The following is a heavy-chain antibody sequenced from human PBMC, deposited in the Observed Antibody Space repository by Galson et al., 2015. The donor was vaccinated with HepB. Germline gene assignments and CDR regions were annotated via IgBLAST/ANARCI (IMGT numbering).Heavy chain of an antibody. Sequence: SLRLSCAASGFTFSSYAMHWVRQAPGKGLEWVAVISYDGSNKYYADSVKGRFTISRDNSKNTLYLQMNSLRAEDTAVYYCARGRGAAGPYYYYGMDVWGQGTTVTVSS. CDR1: GFTFSSYA. J-gene: IGHJ6*02. D-gene: IGHD6-13*01. V-gene: IGHV3-30-3*01. CDR2: ISYDGSNK. CDR3: ARGRGAAGPYYYYGMDV.